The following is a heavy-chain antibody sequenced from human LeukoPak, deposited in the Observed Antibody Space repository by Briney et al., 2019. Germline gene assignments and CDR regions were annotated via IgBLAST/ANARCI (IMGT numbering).Heavy chain of an antibody. J-gene: IGHJ6*03. CDR3: AICRGYYYYMDV. CDR2: IYYSGST. V-gene: IGHV4-39*07. CDR1: GGSIGTSNYY. Sequence: ASETLSLTCTVSGGSIGTSNYYWGWIRQPPGKGLEWIGSIYYSGSTYYNPSLKSRVTISVDTSKNQFSLKLSSVTAADTAVYYCAICRGYYYYMDVWGKGTTVTVSS. D-gene: IGHD3-10*01.